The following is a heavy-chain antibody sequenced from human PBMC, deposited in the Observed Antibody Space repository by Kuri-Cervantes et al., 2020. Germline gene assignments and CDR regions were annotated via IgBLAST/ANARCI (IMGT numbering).Heavy chain of an antibody. V-gene: IGHV1-18*01. CDR2: ISAYNGNT. D-gene: IGHD3-9*01. Sequence: ASVKVSCKASGYTFTSYGISWVRQAPGQGLEWMGWISAYNGNTNYAQKLQGRVTMTTDTSTSTVYMELRSLRSDDTAVYYCARDSDILTLPDYWGQGTLVTVSS. CDR3: ARDSDILTLPDY. J-gene: IGHJ4*02. CDR1: GYTFTSYG.